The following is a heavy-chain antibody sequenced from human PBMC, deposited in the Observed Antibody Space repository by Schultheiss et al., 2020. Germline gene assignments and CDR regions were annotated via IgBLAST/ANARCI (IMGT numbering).Heavy chain of an antibody. J-gene: IGHJ4*02. CDR3: VKGKGWWNIGFDLFDK. D-gene: IGHD5-12*01. CDR2: ISGNNIGT. V-gene: IGHV3-23*01. CDR1: GFTFSSYA. Sequence: GGSLRLSCTASGFTFSSYAMSWVRQAPGKGLQWVSSISGNNIGTYYEDSVKGRFTISRDNSKNTLDLQMNSLSAEDTAIYYCVKGKGWWNIGFDLFDKWGQGTLVTVSS.